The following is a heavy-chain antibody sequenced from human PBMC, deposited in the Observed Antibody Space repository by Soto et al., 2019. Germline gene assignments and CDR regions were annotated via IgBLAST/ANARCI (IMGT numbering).Heavy chain of an antibody. Sequence: EVQLVESGGGLIQPGGSLSLSCAASGFTVNRNYMSWVRQAPGKGLEWVSVIYSGGTTYYADSVKGRFTISRDNSKNTLYLPMNSLRAEDMAVYYCARDLNYLDSWGQGTLVTVSS. CDR1: GFTVNRNY. J-gene: IGHJ4*02. V-gene: IGHV3-53*01. CDR3: ARDLNYLDS. CDR2: IYSGGTT. D-gene: IGHD1-1*01.